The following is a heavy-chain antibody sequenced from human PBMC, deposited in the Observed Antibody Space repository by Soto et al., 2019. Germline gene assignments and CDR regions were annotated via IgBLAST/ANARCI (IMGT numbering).Heavy chain of an antibody. Sequence: QVQLVQSGAEVKKPGSSVKVSCKASGGTFSSYAISWVRQAPGQGLEWMGEIIPIFGTANYAQKFQGRVTITAXVSXSXAYMELRSLRSEDTDVYSCARDRGPSSGYYPYWFDPWGQGTLVTVSS. J-gene: IGHJ5*02. V-gene: IGHV1-69*12. CDR1: GGTFSSYA. CDR3: ARDRGPSSGYYPYWFDP. CDR2: IIPIFGTA. D-gene: IGHD3-22*01.